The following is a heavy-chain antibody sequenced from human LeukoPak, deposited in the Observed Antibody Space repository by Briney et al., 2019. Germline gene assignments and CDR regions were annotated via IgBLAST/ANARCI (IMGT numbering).Heavy chain of an antibody. CDR3: ARGGVNPVDH. V-gene: IGHV3-74*01. CDR1: GFPFNSFW. Sequence: PGGSLRLSCAASGFPFNSFWMHWVRHAPGKGLVWVSDMSEYSTTIRYADPVKGRFTISRDNAKSILYLQMNNLRAEDTAMYFCARGGVNPVDHWGQGTLVTVSS. D-gene: IGHD1-14*01. CDR2: MSEYSTTI. J-gene: IGHJ4*02.